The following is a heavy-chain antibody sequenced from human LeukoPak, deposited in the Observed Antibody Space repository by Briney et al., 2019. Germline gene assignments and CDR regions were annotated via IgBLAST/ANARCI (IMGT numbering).Heavy chain of an antibody. CDR1: TGTFSSYA. CDR3: ARAPRSRGHVDF. Sequence: ASGKVACNPSTGTFSSYAISCVRQAAGHGLEWMGGIIPIFATANYTQTIESRVTITAAPSTNTTYIEVSSQLSPHPAVYDCARAPRSRGHVDFWGEGTLVTVSS. V-gene: IGHV1-69*01. D-gene: IGHD3-10*01. J-gene: IGHJ4*02. CDR2: IIPIFATA.